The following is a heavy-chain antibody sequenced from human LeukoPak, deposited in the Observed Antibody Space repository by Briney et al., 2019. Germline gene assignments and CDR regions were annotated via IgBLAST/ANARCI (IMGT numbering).Heavy chain of an antibody. CDR2: IWYDGTSK. CDR3: ARSQSSSLIDY. J-gene: IGHJ4*02. D-gene: IGHD6-13*01. V-gene: IGHV3-33*08. Sequence: GGSLRLSCAASGFTFSSYAMSWVRQAPGKGLEWVAVIWYDGTSKDYADSVKGRFTFSRDNSKNTLYLQMNSLTVEDTAVYYCARSQSSSLIDYWGQGTLVTVSS. CDR1: GFTFSSYA.